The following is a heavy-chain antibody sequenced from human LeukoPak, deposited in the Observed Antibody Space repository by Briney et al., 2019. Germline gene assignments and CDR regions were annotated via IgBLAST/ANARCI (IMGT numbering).Heavy chain of an antibody. CDR1: GFTFSSYA. V-gene: IGHV3-30-3*01. J-gene: IGHJ4*02. CDR2: ISYDGSNK. CDR3: ARDAQRYFDY. Sequence: GGSLRLSCAASGFTFSSYAMHWVRQAPGKGLEWVAVISYDGSNKYYADSVKGRFTISRDNSKNTLYLQMNSLRAEDTAVYYCARDAQRYFDYWGQGTLVTVSS.